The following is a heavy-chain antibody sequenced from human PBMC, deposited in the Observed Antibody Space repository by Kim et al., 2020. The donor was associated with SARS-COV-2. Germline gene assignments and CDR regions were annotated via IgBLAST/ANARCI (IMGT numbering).Heavy chain of an antibody. J-gene: IGHJ5*02. CDR3: ARALGGSPFDP. CDR2: IYSGGST. D-gene: IGHD1-26*01. V-gene: IGHV3-53*01. Sequence: GGSLRLSCAASGFTVSSNYMSWVRQAPGKGLEWVSVIYSGGSTYYADSVKGRFTISRDNSKNTLYLQMNSLRAEDTAVYYCARALGGSPFDPWGQGTLVTVSS. CDR1: GFTVSSNY.